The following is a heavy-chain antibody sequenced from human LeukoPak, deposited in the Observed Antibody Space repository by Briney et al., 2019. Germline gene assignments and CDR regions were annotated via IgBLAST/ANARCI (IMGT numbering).Heavy chain of an antibody. J-gene: IGHJ3*02. CDR1: GFTFSGCE. CDR3: ARVATMVRVPLDALDI. CDR2: ISRSGNTI. V-gene: IGHV3-48*03. Sequence: PGGSLRLSCAISGFTFSGCELTRVRQAPGKGLEWISYISRSGNTIYYADSVKGRFTTSRDNAKNSLYLQMNSLRVEDTAVYYCARVATMVRVPLDALDIWGQGTMVSVSS. D-gene: IGHD3-10*01.